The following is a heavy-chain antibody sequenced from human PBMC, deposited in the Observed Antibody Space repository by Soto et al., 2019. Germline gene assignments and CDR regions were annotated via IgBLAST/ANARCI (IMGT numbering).Heavy chain of an antibody. V-gene: IGHV3-73*01. Sequence: EVQLVESGGGLVQPGESLKLSCAVSGFTFSGSAMHWVRQASGKGLEWVGRIRSKANNYAPADAASVKGRFTISRDDSKNTAYQQMNSLKSQDTAVYYCTRGYGNYVSDYWGKGTLVTVSS. CDR2: IRSKANNYAP. CDR1: GFTFSGSA. CDR3: TRGYGNYVSDY. D-gene: IGHD4-17*01. J-gene: IGHJ4*02.